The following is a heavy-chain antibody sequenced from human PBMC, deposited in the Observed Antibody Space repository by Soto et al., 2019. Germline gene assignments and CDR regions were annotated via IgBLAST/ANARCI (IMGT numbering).Heavy chain of an antibody. J-gene: IGHJ3*02. CDR2: IIPIFGTS. CDR3: AITYGDYVVGAFDI. V-gene: IGHV1-69*06. Sequence: QVQLVQSGAEVKKPGSSVKVSCKASGGSFSTYSISWVRQAPGQGLEWMGGIIPIFGTSNYAQKFQGRVTITADKSTTTAYMELSSLRSEDTAVYYCAITYGDYVVGAFDIWGQGTMVTVSS. D-gene: IGHD4-17*01. CDR1: GGSFSTYS.